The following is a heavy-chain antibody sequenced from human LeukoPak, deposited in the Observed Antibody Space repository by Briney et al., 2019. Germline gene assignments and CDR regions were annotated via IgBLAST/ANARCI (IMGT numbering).Heavy chain of an antibody. D-gene: IGHD1-14*01. J-gene: IGHJ4*02. Sequence: PSETLSLTCTVSGGSISSYYWSWIRQPPGKGLEWIGYIYYSGSTNYNPSLKSRVTISVDTSKNQFSLKLSSVTAADTAVYYCARAPTLPHLDYWGQGTLVTVSS. V-gene: IGHV4-59*01. CDR2: IYYSGST. CDR3: ARAPTLPHLDY. CDR1: GGSISSYY.